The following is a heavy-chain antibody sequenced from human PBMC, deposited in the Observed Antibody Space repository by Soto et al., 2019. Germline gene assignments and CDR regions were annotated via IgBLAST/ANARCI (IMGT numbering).Heavy chain of an antibody. V-gene: IGHV3-64*01. CDR3: ASWGFVRGRPNSSMDV. J-gene: IGHJ6*04. CDR1: GFTFSNYE. CDR2: ISNNGAHT. D-gene: IGHD3-16*01. Sequence: PGGSLRLSCAASGFTFSNYEMHWVRQAPGKGLEYVSGISNNGAHTDYAKSVKGRFTISRDNSENTLYLQMGSLRAEDMALYYCASWGFVRGRPNSSMDVWGKGTTVTVS.